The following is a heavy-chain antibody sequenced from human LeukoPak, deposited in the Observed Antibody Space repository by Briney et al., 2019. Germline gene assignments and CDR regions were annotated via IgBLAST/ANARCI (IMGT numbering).Heavy chain of an antibody. D-gene: IGHD2-2*01. Sequence: PSETLSLTCTVSGGSISSSSYYWGWIRQPPGKGLEWIGSIYFSGSTYYNPSLKSRVTISVDTSKNQFSLRLSSVTAADTAVYYCARRYSTSSWFDPWGQGTLVTVSS. CDR1: GGSISSSSYY. CDR3: ARRYSTSSWFDP. V-gene: IGHV4-39*01. CDR2: IYFSGST. J-gene: IGHJ5*02.